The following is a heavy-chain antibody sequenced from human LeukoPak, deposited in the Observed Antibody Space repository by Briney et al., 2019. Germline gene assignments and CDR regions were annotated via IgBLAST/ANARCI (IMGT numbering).Heavy chain of an antibody. CDR2: IRSRANSYAT. Sequence: GGSLRLSCAASGFTFSGSAMHWVRQASGKGLEWVGRIRSRANSYATAYAASVKGRFTISRDDSKNTAYLQMNSLKTEDTAVYYCTRPQYSSSWYDSFDIWGQGTMVTVSS. V-gene: IGHV3-73*01. D-gene: IGHD6-13*01. J-gene: IGHJ3*02. CDR1: GFTFSGSA. CDR3: TRPQYSSSWYDSFDI.